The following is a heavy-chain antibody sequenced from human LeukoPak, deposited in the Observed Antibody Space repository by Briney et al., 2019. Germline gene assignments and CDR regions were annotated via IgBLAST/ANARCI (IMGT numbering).Heavy chain of an antibody. CDR3: ARDRVGDYPTGFDY. J-gene: IGHJ4*02. V-gene: IGHV4-59*01. CDR2: IFHSGIT. CDR1: GGSISSYY. D-gene: IGHD3-16*01. Sequence: PLETLSLTCSVSGGSISSYYWSWIRQPPGKGLEWIGYIFHSGITNNNPSLKSRVTISVDRSKNQLSLRLSSVTAADTAVYYCARDRVGDYPTGFDYWGQGTLVTVSS.